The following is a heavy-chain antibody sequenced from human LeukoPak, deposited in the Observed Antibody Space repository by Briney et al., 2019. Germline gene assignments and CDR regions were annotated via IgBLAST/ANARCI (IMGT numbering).Heavy chain of an antibody. CDR3: AIGSGPFDY. CDR1: GYSFTSYW. J-gene: IGHJ4*02. CDR2: IYPGDSDT. V-gene: IGHV5-51*01. D-gene: IGHD6-25*01. Sequence: GGSLQISCKGSGYSFTSYWIGWGRQVPGKGLEGMGIIYPGDSDTKYSPSFQGQVTISADKSISTAYLQWSSLKASDTAMYYCAIGSGPFDYWGQGTLVIVSS.